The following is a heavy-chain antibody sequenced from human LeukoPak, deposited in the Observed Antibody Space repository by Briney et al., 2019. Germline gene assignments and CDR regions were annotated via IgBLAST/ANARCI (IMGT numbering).Heavy chain of an antibody. Sequence: PGGSLRLSCAASGFTFSNYRMSWVRQAPGKGLEWVANINQDGSVKFYVWSVKGRFTISRDNAKNSVYLQMTTLRAEDTPVYYCATSPDSGGCDWGQGALVTVSS. CDR1: GFTFSNYR. D-gene: IGHD3-22*01. J-gene: IGHJ4*02. CDR3: ATSPDSGGCD. V-gene: IGHV3-7*01. CDR2: INQDGSVK.